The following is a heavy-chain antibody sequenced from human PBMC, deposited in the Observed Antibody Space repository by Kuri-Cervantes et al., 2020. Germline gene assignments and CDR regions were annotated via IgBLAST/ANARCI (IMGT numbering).Heavy chain of an antibody. J-gene: IGHJ2*01. CDR1: GFTLSSYE. V-gene: IGHV3-48*03. Sequence: GGFLRLPCAASGFTLSSYEMNWVRQAPGKGLEWVSYISSSGSTIYYTDSVKGRFTISRDNSKNTLYLQMNSLRAEDTALYYCAKGPHRKQQLVVYWYFDLWGRGTLVTVSS. D-gene: IGHD6-13*01. CDR3: AKGPHRKQQLVVYWYFDL. CDR2: ISSSGSTI.